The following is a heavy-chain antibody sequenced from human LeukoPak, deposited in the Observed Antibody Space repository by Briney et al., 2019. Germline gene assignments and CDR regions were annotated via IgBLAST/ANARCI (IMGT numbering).Heavy chain of an antibody. CDR1: GFTVSSNY. Sequence: PGGSLTLSCAASGFTVSSNYMSWVHQAPGKGLEWVSVIYSGGSTYYADSVKGRFTISRDNSKNTLYLQMNSLGAEDTAVYYCARAGLELDTFDYWGQGTLVTVSS. J-gene: IGHJ4*02. CDR2: IYSGGST. V-gene: IGHV3-53*01. D-gene: IGHD1-7*01. CDR3: ARAGLELDTFDY.